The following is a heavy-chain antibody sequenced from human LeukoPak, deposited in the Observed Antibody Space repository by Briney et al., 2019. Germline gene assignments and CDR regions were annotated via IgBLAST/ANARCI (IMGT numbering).Heavy chain of an antibody. CDR2: VTGSGGTT. D-gene: IGHD3-22*01. J-gene: IGHJ4*02. V-gene: IGHV3-23*01. Sequence: GGSLRLSCAASGFNFRNYAMNWVRQAPGKGLEWVSAVTGSGGTTYYADSVKGRFTISRDNSINTLYLQMNSLRAEDTAVYYCTRTFYLDSSSYFYFWGLGTLVTVSS. CDR3: TRTFYLDSSSYFYF. CDR1: GFNFRNYA.